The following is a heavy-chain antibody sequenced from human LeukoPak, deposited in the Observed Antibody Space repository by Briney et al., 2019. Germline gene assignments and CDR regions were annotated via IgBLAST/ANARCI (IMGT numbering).Heavy chain of an antibody. Sequence: GRSLRLSCAASGFTFSSYGMHWVRQAPGKGLEWVAVIWYDGSNKYYADSVKGRFTISRDNSKNTLYVQMNSLRAEDTAVYYCAKSVGSGSYYNNDCWGQGTLVTVSS. CDR3: AKSVGSGSYYNNDC. V-gene: IGHV3-33*06. J-gene: IGHJ4*02. D-gene: IGHD3-10*01. CDR1: GFTFSSYG. CDR2: IWYDGSNK.